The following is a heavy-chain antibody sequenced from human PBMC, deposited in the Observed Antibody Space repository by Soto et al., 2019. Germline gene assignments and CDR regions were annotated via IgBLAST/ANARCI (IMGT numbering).Heavy chain of an antibody. V-gene: IGHV1-69*06. CDR1: GGTFSSYA. CDR2: IIPIFGTA. J-gene: IGHJ5*02. Sequence: QVQLMPSGAEVKTPGSSVKVSCKASGGTFSSYAISWVRQAPGQGLEWMGGIIPIFGTANYAQKFQGRVTITADKSTSTAYMELSSLRSEDTAVYYCTPYTRGWFDPWGQGTLVTVSS. D-gene: IGHD2-2*01. CDR3: TPYTRGWFDP.